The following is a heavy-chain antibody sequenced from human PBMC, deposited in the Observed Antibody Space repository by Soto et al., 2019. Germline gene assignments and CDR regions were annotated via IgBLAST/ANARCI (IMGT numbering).Heavy chain of an antibody. CDR1: GFTFSSYS. Sequence: EVQLAESGGGLVTPGGSLRLSCAASGFTFSSYSLNWVRQAPGKGLECVASISSSSNYIYYTDSVKGRFTISRNNAKNSLFLQMSSLRADDTAVYYCATRLIKRAATPQSRYYFDHGGQGTLVTDSS. CDR2: ISSSSNYI. V-gene: IGHV3-21*01. CDR3: ATRLIKRAATPQSRYYFDH. J-gene: IGHJ4*01.